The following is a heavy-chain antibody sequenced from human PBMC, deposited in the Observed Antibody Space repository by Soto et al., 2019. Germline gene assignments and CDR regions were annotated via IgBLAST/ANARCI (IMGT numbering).Heavy chain of an antibody. V-gene: IGHV1-18*01. CDR3: ASTYDFWSGYYSSNWFDP. D-gene: IGHD3-3*01. Sequence: GASVKVSCKASGYTFTSYGISWVRQAPGQGLEWMGWISAYNGNTNYAQKLQGRVTMTTDTSTSTAYMELRSLRSDDTAVYYCASTYDFWSGYYSSNWFDPWGQGTLVTVSS. CDR1: GYTFTSYG. CDR2: ISAYNGNT. J-gene: IGHJ5*02.